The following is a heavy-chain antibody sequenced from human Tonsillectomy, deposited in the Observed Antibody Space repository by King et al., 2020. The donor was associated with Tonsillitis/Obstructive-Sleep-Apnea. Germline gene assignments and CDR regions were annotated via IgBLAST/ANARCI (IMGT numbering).Heavy chain of an antibody. V-gene: IGHV5-51*01. Sequence: QLVQSGAEVKKPGESLKISCKGSGYSFSEYWIAWVRQMPGKGLEWMGIIYPDDSDTTYSPSFHGQVTMSVDKSISTAYLQWSSLKASDTAIYYCARRRDVVVPAAIAGWFDPWGQGTLVTVSS. CDR3: ARRRDVVVPAAIAGWFDP. D-gene: IGHD2-2*02. CDR2: IYPDDSDT. J-gene: IGHJ5*02. CDR1: GYSFSEYW.